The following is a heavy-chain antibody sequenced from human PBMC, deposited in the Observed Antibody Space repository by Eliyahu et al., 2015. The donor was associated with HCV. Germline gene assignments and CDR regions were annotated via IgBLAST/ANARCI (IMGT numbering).Heavy chain of an antibody. CDR2: IYHSGST. J-gene: IGHJ5*02. CDR3: ASIEQRDFWSAKGWFDP. CDR1: GYSISSGYY. V-gene: IGHV4-38-2*01. D-gene: IGHD3-3*01. Sequence: QVQLQESGPGLVKPSETLSLTCAVSGYSISSGYYWGWIRQPPGKGLEWIGSIYHSGSTYYNPSLKSRVTISVDTSKNQFSLKLSSVTAADTAVYYCASIEQRDFWSAKGWFDPWGQGTLVTVSS.